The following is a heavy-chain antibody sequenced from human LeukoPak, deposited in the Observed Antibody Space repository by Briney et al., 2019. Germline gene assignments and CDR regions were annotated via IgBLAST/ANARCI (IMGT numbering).Heavy chain of an antibody. V-gene: IGHV1-69*04. CDR2: IIPILGIA. J-gene: IGHJ5*02. CDR3: GVGSSWWSWFDP. Sequence: GASVKVSCKASGGTFSTYAISWVRQAPGQGLEWMGRIIPILGIANYAQKFQGRVTITADKSTSTAYMELSSLRSEDTAVYYCGVGSSWWSWFDPWGQGTLVTVSS. CDR1: GGTFSTYA. D-gene: IGHD6-13*01.